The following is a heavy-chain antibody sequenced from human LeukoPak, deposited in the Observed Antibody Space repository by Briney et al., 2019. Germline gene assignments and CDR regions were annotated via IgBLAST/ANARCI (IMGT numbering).Heavy chain of an antibody. CDR1: GFTVSTNY. J-gene: IGHJ4*02. D-gene: IGHD4-17*01. CDR3: ARGFRSVTTWGYFDY. V-gene: IGHV3-66*01. Sequence: PGGPLRLSCAASGFTVSTNYMRWVRQAPGKGLEWVSLIYSGGGTYYADSVKGRFTISRDNSRNTLSLQMNSLRVDDTAVYYCARGFRSVTTWGYFDYWGQGALVTVSS. CDR2: IYSGGGT.